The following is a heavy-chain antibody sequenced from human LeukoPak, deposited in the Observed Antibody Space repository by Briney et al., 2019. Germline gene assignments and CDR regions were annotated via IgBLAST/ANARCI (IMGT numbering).Heavy chain of an antibody. CDR3: ARDLAPAGY. CDR2: ISSRNNYI. D-gene: IGHD2-2*01. J-gene: IGHJ4*02. Sequence: GGSLRLSCAASGFTFSSYSMNWVRQAPGKGLEWVSSISSRNNYIHYADSVKGRFTISRDNAKNSLYLQMNSLRAEDTAVYYCARDLAPAGYWGQGTLVTVSS. CDR1: GFTFSSYS. V-gene: IGHV3-21*01.